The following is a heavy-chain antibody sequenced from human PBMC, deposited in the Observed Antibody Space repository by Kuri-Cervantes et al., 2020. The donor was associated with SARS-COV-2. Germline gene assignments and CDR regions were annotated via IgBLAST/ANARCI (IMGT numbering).Heavy chain of an antibody. CDR2: INPSGGST. CDR3: ARATMVRRDFDY. D-gene: IGHD3-10*01. CDR1: GYTFTSYY. V-gene: IGHV1-46*01. J-gene: IGHJ4*02. Sequence: ASVKVSCKASGYTFTSYYMHWVRQAPGQGLEWMGIINPSGGSTSYAQKFQGRVTMTRDTSTSTVYMELSSLRSEDTAVYCCARATMVRRDFDYWGQGTLVTVSS.